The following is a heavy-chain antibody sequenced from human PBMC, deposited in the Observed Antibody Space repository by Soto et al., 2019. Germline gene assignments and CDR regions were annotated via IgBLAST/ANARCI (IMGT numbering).Heavy chain of an antibody. V-gene: IGHV5-10-1*01. CDR1: GYSFTSYW. CDR2: IDPSDSYT. J-gene: IGHJ6*02. CDR3: ARLYYYDSSGYYPYGMDV. Sequence: GESLKISCKGSGYSFTSYWISWVRQMPGKGLEWMGRIDPSDSYTNYSPSFQGHVTISADESISTAYLQWSSLKASDTAMYYCARLYYYDSSGYYPYGMDVWGQGTTVTVSS. D-gene: IGHD3-22*01.